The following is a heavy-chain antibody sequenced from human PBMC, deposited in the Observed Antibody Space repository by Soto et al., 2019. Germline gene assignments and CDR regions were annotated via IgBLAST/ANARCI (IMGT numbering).Heavy chain of an antibody. V-gene: IGHV4-30-4*01. CDR2: IYYSGST. CDR3: AREKERLYYYYGMDV. J-gene: IGHJ6*02. D-gene: IGHD1-1*01. CDR1: GGSISSGDYY. Sequence: PSETLSLTCTVSGGSISSGDYYWSWIRQPPGKGLEWIGYIYYSGSTYYNPSLKSRVTISVDTSKNQFSLKLSSVTAADTAVYYCAREKERLYYYYGMDVWGQGTTVTVSS.